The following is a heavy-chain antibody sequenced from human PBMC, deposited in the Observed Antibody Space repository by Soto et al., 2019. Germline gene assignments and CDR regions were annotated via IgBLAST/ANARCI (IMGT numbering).Heavy chain of an antibody. CDR1: GFTFSSYA. CDR3: AKVLEQQLVLGAYYYYGMDV. CDR2: ISGSGGST. J-gene: IGHJ6*02. Sequence: EVQLLESGGGLVQPGGSLRLSCAASGFTFSSYAMSWVRQAPGKGLEWVSAISGSGGSTYYAGSVKGRFTISRDNSXXTXYXPMNSLRAEDTAIYYCAKVLEQQLVLGAYYYYGMDVWGQGTTVTVSS. V-gene: IGHV3-23*01. D-gene: IGHD6-13*01.